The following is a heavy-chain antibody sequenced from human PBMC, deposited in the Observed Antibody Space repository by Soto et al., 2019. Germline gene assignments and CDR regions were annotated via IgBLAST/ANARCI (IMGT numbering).Heavy chain of an antibody. CDR2: IWYDGSNK. V-gene: IGHV3-33*06. Sequence: GGSLRLSCAASGFTFSSYGMHWVRQAPGKGLEWVAVIWYDGSNKYYADSVKGRFTISRDNSRNTLYLQMNSLRAEDTAVYYCAKGGAAPFDSWGQGTLVTVSS. CDR1: GFTFSSYG. J-gene: IGHJ4*02. CDR3: AKGGAAPFDS.